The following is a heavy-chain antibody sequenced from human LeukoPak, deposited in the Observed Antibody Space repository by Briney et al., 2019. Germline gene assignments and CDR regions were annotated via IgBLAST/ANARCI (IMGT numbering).Heavy chain of an antibody. CDR3: ARDLVVATILDAFEI. D-gene: IGHD5-12*01. V-gene: IGHV6-1*01. CDR1: GDSVSSNSAA. Sequence: SQTLALTCAISGDSVSSNSAAWNWIRQSPLRGLEWLGTTYYRSKWYNDYAVSVKSRITINPDTSKNQFSLQLNSVTPEDTAVYYCARDLVVATILDAFEIWGQGTMVTVSS. CDR2: TYYRSKWYN. J-gene: IGHJ3*02.